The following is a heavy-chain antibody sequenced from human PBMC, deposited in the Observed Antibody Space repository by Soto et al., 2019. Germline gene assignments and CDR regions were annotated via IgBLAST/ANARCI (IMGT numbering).Heavy chain of an antibody. Sequence: SVKVSCNASGGTFSSYAISWVRQAPGQGLEWMGGMIPIFGTANYAQEFQGRVTITADESTSTAYMELSSLRSEDTAVYYCARDLRAGPLGYWGQGTLVTVSS. CDR1: GGTFSSYA. J-gene: IGHJ4*02. D-gene: IGHD3-16*01. CDR2: MIPIFGTA. CDR3: ARDLRAGPLGY. V-gene: IGHV1-69*13.